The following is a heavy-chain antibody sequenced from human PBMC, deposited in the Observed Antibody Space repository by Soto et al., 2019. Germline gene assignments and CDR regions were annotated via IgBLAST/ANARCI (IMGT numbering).Heavy chain of an antibody. CDR1: GFTFSSYS. J-gene: IGHJ4*02. V-gene: IGHV3-21*01. Sequence: EVQLVESGGGLVKPGGSLRLSCAASGFTFSSYSMNWVRQAPGKGLEWVSSISRSSSYIYYADSVKGRFTISRDNAKNALYLQRSSGRAEDTAGYYCARSDGAGWGQGTLVTVSS. CDR3: ARSDGAG. D-gene: IGHD3-10*01. CDR2: ISRSSSYI.